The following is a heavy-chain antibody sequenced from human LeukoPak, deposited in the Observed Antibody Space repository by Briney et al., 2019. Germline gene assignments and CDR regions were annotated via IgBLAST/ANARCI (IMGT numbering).Heavy chain of an antibody. J-gene: IGHJ3*02. CDR3: ARDYYDSRGEAFDI. D-gene: IGHD3-22*01. Sequence: PSEILSLTCTVSGGSISTYYWSWIRQPPGKGLEWIGYIFYVGSTNYNPSLKSRVTISVDTSKNQFSLKLNSVTAADTAVYYCARDYYDSRGEAFDIWGQGTMVTVSS. V-gene: IGHV4-59*01. CDR2: IFYVGST. CDR1: GGSISTYY.